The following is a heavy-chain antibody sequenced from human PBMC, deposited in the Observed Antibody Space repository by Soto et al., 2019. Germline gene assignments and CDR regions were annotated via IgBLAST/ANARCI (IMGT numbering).Heavy chain of an antibody. Sequence: ASVKVSCKASGYTFTSYGISWVRQAPGQGLEWMGWISAYNGNTNYAQKLQGRVTMTTDTSTSTAYMELRSLRSDDTAVYYCAREGITIFGVVIQTLDAFDIWGQGTMVTVSS. CDR1: GYTFTSYG. J-gene: IGHJ3*02. D-gene: IGHD3-3*01. CDR2: ISAYNGNT. V-gene: IGHV1-18*01. CDR3: AREGITIFGVVIQTLDAFDI.